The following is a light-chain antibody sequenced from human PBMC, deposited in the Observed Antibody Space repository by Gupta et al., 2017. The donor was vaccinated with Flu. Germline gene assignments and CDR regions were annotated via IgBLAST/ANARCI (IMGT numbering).Light chain of an antibody. CDR1: QSLVATDGNTY. J-gene: IGKJ4*01. Sequence: EVVLTQSPISLPVTLGQPASISCRSSQSLVATDGNTYLSWFHQRPGQSPRRLLYRVSIRDSGVPDRFSGSGSGTDFTLKISRVEAEDVGIYYCMQGIQWPLTFGGGTKVEI. V-gene: IGKV2-30*01. CDR3: MQGIQWPLT. CDR2: RVS.